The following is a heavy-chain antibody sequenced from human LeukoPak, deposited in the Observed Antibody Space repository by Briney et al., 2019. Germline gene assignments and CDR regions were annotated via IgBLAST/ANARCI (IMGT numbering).Heavy chain of an antibody. Sequence: PSETLSLTCTVSGGSISSGFYWGWIRQPPGKGLEWIGYINYRGSTYYKPSLKSRVTISVDTSKNQFSLKLTSVTAADTAVYYCTRLPQGGSSYGPLDVWGQGTTVTVSS. D-gene: IGHD5-18*01. CDR2: INYRGST. CDR3: TRLPQGGSSYGPLDV. CDR1: GGSISSGFY. V-gene: IGHV4-39*01. J-gene: IGHJ6*02.